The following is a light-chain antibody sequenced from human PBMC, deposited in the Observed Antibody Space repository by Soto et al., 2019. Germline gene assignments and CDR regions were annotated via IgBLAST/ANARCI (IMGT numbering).Light chain of an antibody. Sequence: PGESATLSCRASQTVSITYLTWYRQKPGQAPRLLIYGASNRATGVPDRVSGSGSGTDFTLTISRLEPEDFAVYHCQQYGSLSWTFGQGTKVDIK. CDR3: QQYGSLSWT. CDR2: GAS. CDR1: QTVSITY. J-gene: IGKJ1*01. V-gene: IGKV3-20*01.